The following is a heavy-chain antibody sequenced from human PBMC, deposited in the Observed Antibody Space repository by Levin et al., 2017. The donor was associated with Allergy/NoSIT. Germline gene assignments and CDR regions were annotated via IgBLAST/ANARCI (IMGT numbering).Heavy chain of an antibody. CDR3: ARDRREFTMVRGPTTKYYYGMDV. Sequence: GESLKISCAASGFTFSSYSMNWVRQAPGKGLEWVSSISSSSSYIYYADSVKGRFTISRDNAKNSLYLQMNSLRAEDTAVYYCARDRREFTMVRGPTTKYYYGMDVWGQGTTVTVSS. CDR2: ISSSSSYI. CDR1: GFTFSSYS. V-gene: IGHV3-21*01. D-gene: IGHD3-10*01. J-gene: IGHJ6*02.